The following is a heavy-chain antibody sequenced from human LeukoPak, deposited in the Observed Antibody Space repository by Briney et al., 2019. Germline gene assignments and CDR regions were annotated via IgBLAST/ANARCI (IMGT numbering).Heavy chain of an antibody. CDR3: ARSLFCAFDNCGYWLDP. V-gene: IGHV1-46*01. J-gene: IGHJ5*02. CDR2: INPNGDAT. Sequence: ASVKVSCKTSGYTFTKYLIHWVRQAPGQGLEWVGTINPNGDATNYAPRLQGRLTLTQDTSTSTVYMELRGLTPDDTAVYYCARSLFCAFDNCGYWLDPWGPGTLVTVSS. D-gene: IGHD1-20*01. CDR1: GYTFTKYL.